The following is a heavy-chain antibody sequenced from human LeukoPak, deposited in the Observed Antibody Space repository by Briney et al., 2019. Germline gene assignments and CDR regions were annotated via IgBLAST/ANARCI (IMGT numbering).Heavy chain of an antibody. CDR2: MNPNSGNT. J-gene: IGHJ6*02. D-gene: IGHD6-13*01. CDR1: GYTFTSYD. CDR3: ARLFGYAAAGAYYYYYGMDV. Sequence: ASVKVSCKASGYTFTSYDINWVRQATGQGLEWMGWMNPNSGNTGYAQKFQGRVTMTRNTSISTAYMELSSLRSEDTAVYYCARLFGYAAAGAYYYYYGMDVWGQGTTVTVSS. V-gene: IGHV1-8*01.